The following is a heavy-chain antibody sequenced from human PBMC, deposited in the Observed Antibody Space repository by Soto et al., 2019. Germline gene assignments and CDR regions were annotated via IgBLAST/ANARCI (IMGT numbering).Heavy chain of an antibody. Sequence: QITLKESGPTLVKPTQTLTLTCTFSGFSLSTSGVGVGWIRQPPGKALEWLALIYWDDDKRYSPSLKSRLTITKDTSKNQVVLTMTNMDPVDTATHYCAHRRGEQQLDNWFDPWGQGTLVTVSS. CDR2: IYWDDDK. J-gene: IGHJ5*02. V-gene: IGHV2-5*02. D-gene: IGHD6-13*01. CDR1: GFSLSTSGVG. CDR3: AHRRGEQQLDNWFDP.